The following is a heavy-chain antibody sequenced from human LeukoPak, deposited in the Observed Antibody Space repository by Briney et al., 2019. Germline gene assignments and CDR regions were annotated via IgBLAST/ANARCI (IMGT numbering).Heavy chain of an antibody. CDR2: IYSGGST. V-gene: IGHV3-53*05. D-gene: IGHD6-19*01. CDR1: GFTVSSNY. Sequence: PGGSLRLSCAASGFTVSSNYMSWVRQAPGKGLEWVSVIYSGGSTYYADSVKGRFTISRDNSKNTLYLQMNSLRAEDTAVYYCASFYSSGWYSFDYWGQGTLVTVSS. J-gene: IGHJ4*02. CDR3: ASFYSSGWYSFDY.